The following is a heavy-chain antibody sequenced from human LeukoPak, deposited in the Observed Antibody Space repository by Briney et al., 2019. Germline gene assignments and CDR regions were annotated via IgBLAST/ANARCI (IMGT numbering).Heavy chain of an antibody. D-gene: IGHD3-10*01. V-gene: IGHV3-23*01. Sequence: GGSLRLSCAASGFTFTTYAMSWVRQAPGKGLEWVSLISGSGGNTYYADSVKGRFTISRDNSKNTLYLQMNSLRAEDTAVYYCAKEFYYGPGNYYPTFDYWGQGTLVTVSS. J-gene: IGHJ4*02. CDR1: GFTFTTYA. CDR2: ISGSGGNT. CDR3: AKEFYYGPGNYYPTFDY.